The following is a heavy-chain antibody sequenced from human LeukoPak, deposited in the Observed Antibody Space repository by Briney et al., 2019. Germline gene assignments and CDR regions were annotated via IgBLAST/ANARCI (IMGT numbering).Heavy chain of an antibody. J-gene: IGHJ4*02. Sequence: GASVTVSCKASGYIFTSYGISWVRQAPGQGREGVGWISVYNGNTNYAQKLQGRVTMTTDTSTSTAYMELRSLRSDDTAVYFCARDGGQEIAAGDFWGQGTLVTVSS. D-gene: IGHD6-25*01. CDR3: ARDGGQEIAAGDF. V-gene: IGHV1-18*01. CDR2: ISVYNGNT. CDR1: GYIFTSYG.